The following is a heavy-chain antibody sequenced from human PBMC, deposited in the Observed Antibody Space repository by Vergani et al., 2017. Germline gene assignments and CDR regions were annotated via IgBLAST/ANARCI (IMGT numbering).Heavy chain of an antibody. CDR1: GGTFSSYA. Sequence: QVQLVQSGAEVKKPGSSVKVSCKASGGTFSSYAISWVRQAPGQGLEWMGRIIPILGIANYALKFQVRVTITADKSTSTAYMELSSLRSEDTTVYYCARGQVSDAFDIWGQGTMVTVSS. V-gene: IGHV1-69*04. CDR3: ARGQVSDAFDI. CDR2: IIPILGIA. J-gene: IGHJ3*02. D-gene: IGHD3-10*01.